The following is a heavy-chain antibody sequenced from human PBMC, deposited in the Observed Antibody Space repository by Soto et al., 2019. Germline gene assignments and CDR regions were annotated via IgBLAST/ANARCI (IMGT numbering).Heavy chain of an antibody. CDR3: ARTPVWATPYLYYYYGMDV. CDR1: GGTFSSYA. V-gene: IGHV1-69*13. Sequence: SVKVSCKASGGTFSSYAISWVRQAPGQGLEWMGGIIPIFGTANYAQKFQGRVSITADESTSTAYMELSSLRSEDTAVYYCARTPVWATPYLYYYYGMDVWGQGTTVTVSS. J-gene: IGHJ6*02. D-gene: IGHD1-26*01. CDR2: IIPIFGTA.